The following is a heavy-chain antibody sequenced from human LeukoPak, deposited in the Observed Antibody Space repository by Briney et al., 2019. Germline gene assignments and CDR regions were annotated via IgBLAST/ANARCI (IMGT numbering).Heavy chain of an antibody. D-gene: IGHD3-22*01. V-gene: IGHV4-34*01. Sequence: SETLSLTCAVYGGSFSGYYWSWIRQPPGKGLEWIGEINHSGSTNYNPSLESRVTISVDTSKNQFSLKLSSVTAADTAVYYCARRPTYYYDSSGRSFSYWGQGTLVTVSS. CDR1: GGSFSGYY. CDR2: INHSGST. J-gene: IGHJ4*02. CDR3: ARRPTYYYDSSGRSFSY.